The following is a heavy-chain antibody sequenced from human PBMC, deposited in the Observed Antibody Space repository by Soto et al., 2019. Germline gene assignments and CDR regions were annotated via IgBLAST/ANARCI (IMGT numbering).Heavy chain of an antibody. Sequence: QVQLVQSGAEVKKPGSSVKVSCKASGGTFSSYTISWVRQAPGQGLEWMGRIIPILGIANYAQKFQGRVTITADKTTGKASRERGSRGSDATAGYSCASYYGWGGGTSENWFDPWGQGTLVTVSS. D-gene: IGHD3-10*01. CDR2: IIPILGIA. V-gene: IGHV1-69*02. CDR3: ASYYGWGGGTSENWFDP. CDR1: GGTFSSYT. J-gene: IGHJ5*02.